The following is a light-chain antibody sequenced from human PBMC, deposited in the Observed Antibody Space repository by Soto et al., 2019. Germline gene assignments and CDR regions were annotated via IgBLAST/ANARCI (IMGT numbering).Light chain of an antibody. CDR3: QVWDSRTVV. CDR2: RDI. Sequence: SYELTQPLSVSVPLGQTARITCGGNNIGSKNVHWYQQKPGQAPVVVIYRDINRPSGIPERFSGSNSGNTATLTISRAQAGDEADYYCQVWDSRTVVFGGGTKLTVL. J-gene: IGLJ2*01. V-gene: IGLV3-9*01. CDR1: NIGSKN.